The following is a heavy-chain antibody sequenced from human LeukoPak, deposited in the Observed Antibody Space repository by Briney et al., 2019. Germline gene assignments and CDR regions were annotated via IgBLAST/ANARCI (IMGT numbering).Heavy chain of an antibody. CDR2: ISDSGDFT. Sequence: GGSLRLSCAAPGITFSSYALSWVRQVPGKGLEWVSGISDSGDFTYYADSVKGRYTISRDNSKNTLYLQMNSLRAEDTAVYYCAKEHSNNWYDAFDIWGQGTMVTVS. D-gene: IGHD6-13*01. J-gene: IGHJ3*02. CDR1: GITFSSYA. CDR3: AKEHSNNWYDAFDI. V-gene: IGHV3-23*01.